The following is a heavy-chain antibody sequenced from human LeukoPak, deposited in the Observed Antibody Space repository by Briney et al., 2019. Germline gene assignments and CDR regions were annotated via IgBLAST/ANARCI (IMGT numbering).Heavy chain of an antibody. Sequence: ASVKLSCKASGYTFTSYGISLVRQAPGQGLEWMGWISAYNGNTNYAHKLQGRVTMTTDTSTSTAYMELSSLRSEDTAVYYCARMNYHGSGGYDSPNWFDPWGQGTLVTVSS. D-gene: IGHD3-22*01. CDR2: ISAYNGNT. V-gene: IGHV1-18*01. J-gene: IGHJ5*02. CDR3: ARMNYHGSGGYDSPNWFDP. CDR1: GYTFTSYG.